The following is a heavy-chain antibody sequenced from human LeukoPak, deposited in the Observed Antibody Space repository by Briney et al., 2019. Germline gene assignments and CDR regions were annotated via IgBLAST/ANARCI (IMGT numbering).Heavy chain of an antibody. D-gene: IGHD3-22*01. J-gene: IGHJ5*02. CDR2: IYYSGST. V-gene: IGHV4-39*07. CDR1: GGSISSSSYY. CDR3: ARDLDHVESYYYDSSGYRPDNWFDP. Sequence: SETLSLTCTVSGGSISSSSYYWGWIRQPPGKGLEWIGSIYYSGSTYYNPSLKSRVTISVDTSKNQFSLKLSSVTAADTAVYYCARDLDHVESYYYDSSGYRPDNWFDPWGQGTLVTVSS.